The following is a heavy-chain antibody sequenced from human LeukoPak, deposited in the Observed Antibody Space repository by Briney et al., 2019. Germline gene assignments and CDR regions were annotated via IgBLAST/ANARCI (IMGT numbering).Heavy chain of an antibody. Sequence: ASVKVSCKASGYTFTSYAINWVRQAPGQGLEWMGWINTNTGNPTYAQGFTGRFVFSLDTSVSTAYLQISSLKAEDTAVYYCAIGLRYFDWLYPWYYYYGMDVWGQGTTVTVSS. J-gene: IGHJ6*02. CDR3: AIGLRYFDWLYPWYYYYGMDV. CDR2: INTNTGNP. V-gene: IGHV7-4-1*02. CDR1: GYTFTSYA. D-gene: IGHD3-9*01.